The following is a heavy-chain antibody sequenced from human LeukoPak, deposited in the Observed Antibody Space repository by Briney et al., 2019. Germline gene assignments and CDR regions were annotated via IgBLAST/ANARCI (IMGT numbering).Heavy chain of an antibody. V-gene: IGHV3-23*01. J-gene: IGHJ4*02. D-gene: IGHD3-22*01. CDR2: ISGSGGST. CDR3: ARGFYYDSSGYYPFDY. CDR1: GFTFSSYA. Sequence: GGSLRLSCAASGFTFSSYAMSWVRQAPGKGLEWVSAISGSGGSTYYADSVKGRFTISRDNSKNTLYLQMNSLRAEDTAVYYCARGFYYDSSGYYPFDYWGQGTLVTVSS.